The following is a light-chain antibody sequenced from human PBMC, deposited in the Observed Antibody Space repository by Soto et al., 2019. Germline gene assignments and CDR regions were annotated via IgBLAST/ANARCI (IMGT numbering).Light chain of an antibody. Sequence: EIVMTQSPATLSVSPGERATLSCRASQSVSSDLAWYQQKPGQAPRLLIYGASTRATGIPARFSGSGSGTEFTLTISSLQPEDFAAYYCQQHGQWPINFGQGTRLEIK. J-gene: IGKJ5*01. CDR1: QSVSSD. CDR2: GAS. CDR3: QQHGQWPIN. V-gene: IGKV3-15*01.